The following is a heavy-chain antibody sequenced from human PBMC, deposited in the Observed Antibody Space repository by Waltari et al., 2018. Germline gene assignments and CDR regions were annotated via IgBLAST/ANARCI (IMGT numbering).Heavy chain of an antibody. J-gene: IGHJ6*03. Sequence: QVQLQQWGAGLLKPSETLSPPCGFYGGSFRVNYWSWIRQSPGKGLEWIGEINHSGNTKYNPSLKSRVTMSVDTFKNYFSLNLTSVTAADTAVYYCANRDLNKSYYYMDVWGKGTTVIVSS. V-gene: IGHV4-34*01. CDR2: INHSGNT. CDR1: GGSFRVNY. CDR3: ANRDLNKSYYYMDV.